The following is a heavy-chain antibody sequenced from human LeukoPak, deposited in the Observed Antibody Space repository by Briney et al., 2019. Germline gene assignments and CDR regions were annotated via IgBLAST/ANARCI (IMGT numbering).Heavy chain of an antibody. J-gene: IGHJ4*02. Sequence: PGGALRLSCAASGFTFSSYAMSWVRRAPGKGQWWVGRIRDKAHSYATTYAASVKGRFTISRDDSKNTAYLQMNSLRTEDTAVYYCTRLKSGSWSVDYWGQGTLVTVSS. CDR2: IRDKAHSYAT. CDR3: TRLKSGSWSVDY. V-gene: IGHV3-73*01. D-gene: IGHD6-13*01. CDR1: GFTFSSYA.